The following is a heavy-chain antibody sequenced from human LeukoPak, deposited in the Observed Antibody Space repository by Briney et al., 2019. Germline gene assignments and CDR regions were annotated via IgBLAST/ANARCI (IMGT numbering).Heavy chain of an antibody. J-gene: IGHJ1*01. Sequence: GASVKVSCKASGYTFTSYDISWVRQAAGQGLEWMGWMNPNSGNTGCAQKFKGRVTMTGSTSMNTAYMELSSLRSEDTAVYYCARGLRDSSGREYFQHWGQGTLVTVSS. CDR1: GYTFTSYD. V-gene: IGHV1-8*01. CDR2: MNPNSGNT. CDR3: ARGLRDSSGREYFQH. D-gene: IGHD3-22*01.